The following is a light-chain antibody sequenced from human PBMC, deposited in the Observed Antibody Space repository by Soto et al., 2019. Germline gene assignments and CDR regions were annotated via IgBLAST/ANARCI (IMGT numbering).Light chain of an antibody. CDR2: GTS. CDR3: QQSFRTPHT. Sequence: DIQMTQSPSSLSATVGDRVTITCRASQTIGNYLNWYRQKPGKAPKLLIYGTSTLQSGVPSGFSGSGSGTDFTLTISNLQPEDLATYYCQQSFRTPHTFGPGTKVEIK. V-gene: IGKV1-39*01. CDR1: QTIGNY. J-gene: IGKJ4*01.